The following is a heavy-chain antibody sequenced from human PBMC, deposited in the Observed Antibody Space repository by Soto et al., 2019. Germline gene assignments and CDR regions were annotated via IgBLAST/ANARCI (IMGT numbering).Heavy chain of an antibody. V-gene: IGHV1-2*02. CDR3: ARDVDAFDI. J-gene: IGHJ3*02. Sequence: SVKDSCKAPGYPLTSYYMHLVRQAPGQGLEWMGWINPNSGGTNYAQKFQGRVTMTRDTSISTAYMELSRLRSDEKAVYYCARDVDAFDIWGQGTMVTFSS. CDR2: INPNSGGT. CDR1: GYPLTSYY.